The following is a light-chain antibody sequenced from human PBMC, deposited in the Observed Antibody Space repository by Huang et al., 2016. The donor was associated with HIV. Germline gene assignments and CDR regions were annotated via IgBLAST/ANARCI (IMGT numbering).Light chain of an antibody. V-gene: IGKV3-15*01. CDR3: QQYNNGCT. CDR1: QSVSSY. J-gene: IGKJ2*02. CDR2: GAS. Sequence: EIVMTQSPATLSVSPGERATLSCRASQSVSSYLAWYQQKPGQSPRLLIYGASTRATGIPARFSGSGSGTEFTLTISSLQSEDFVVYYCQQYNNGCTFGQGTKLEI.